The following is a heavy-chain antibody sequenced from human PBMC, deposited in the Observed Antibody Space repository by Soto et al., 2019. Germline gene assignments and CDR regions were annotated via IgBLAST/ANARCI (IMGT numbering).Heavy chain of an antibody. CDR1: GDTFSSYT. CDR3: ARRRYCGYDCYHKHYYRMDV. D-gene: IGHD2-21*02. Sequence: QVQLVQSGAEVKKPGSSVKVSCRASGDTFSSYTVNWVRQAPGRGLEWLGRIIPVLGTTDYAQKFKGRVTITADKSTNKVYMELSSLRSEDRAVYYCARRRYCGYDCYHKHYYRMDVWGQGTTVTVAS. CDR2: IIPVLGTT. V-gene: IGHV1-69*08. J-gene: IGHJ6*02.